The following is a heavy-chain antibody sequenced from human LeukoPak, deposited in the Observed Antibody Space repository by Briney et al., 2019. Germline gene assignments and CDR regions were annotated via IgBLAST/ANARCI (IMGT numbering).Heavy chain of an antibody. D-gene: IGHD1-26*01. Sequence: GGSLRLSCAASGFTFDDYAMHWVRQAPGKGLEWVSGISWNSGSIGYADSVKGRFTISRDNAKNSLYLQMNSLRAEDMALYYCAKDTGSGSYHYFDYWGQGTLVTVSS. CDR2: ISWNSGSI. J-gene: IGHJ4*02. CDR3: AKDTGSGSYHYFDY. CDR1: GFTFDDYA. V-gene: IGHV3-9*03.